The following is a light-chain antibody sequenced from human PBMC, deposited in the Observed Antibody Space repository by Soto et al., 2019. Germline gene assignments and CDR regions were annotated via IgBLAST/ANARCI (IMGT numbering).Light chain of an antibody. V-gene: IGKV1-39*01. CDR3: QQTHRLPLT. CDR1: QTVISY. CDR2: VGS. Sequence: DIQMTQSPSSLSASVGDRVTITCRAGQTVISYLRWYQQKQGKAPKLLIYVGSYLHSGVPSRSSGSGSGTEFTLTITNLQPEDSATYYCQQTHRLPLTSGGGTKVEIK. J-gene: IGKJ4*01.